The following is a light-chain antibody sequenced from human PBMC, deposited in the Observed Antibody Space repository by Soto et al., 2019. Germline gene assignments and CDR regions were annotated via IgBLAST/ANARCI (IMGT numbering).Light chain of an antibody. CDR1: QSVSRN. CDR3: QQYNVWPLT. Sequence: EIMMTQSPATLSVSPGDRATLSCRASQSVSRNLAWYQQKPGQTPKLLIYVATTRATGIPARFSGSGSGTEFTLTISSLQSEDFAVYYCQQYNVWPLTFGGGTKVEFK. CDR2: VAT. J-gene: IGKJ4*01. V-gene: IGKV3-15*01.